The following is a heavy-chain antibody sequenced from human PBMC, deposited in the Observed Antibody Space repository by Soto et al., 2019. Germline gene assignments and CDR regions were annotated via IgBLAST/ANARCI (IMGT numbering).Heavy chain of an antibody. CDR2: IYHTGGT. CDR1: GGSISTNNW. Sequence: SETLSLTCAVSGGSISTNNWWSWVRQPPGKGLEWIGEIYHTGGTNYNPSLKSRVAMSVDKSKNQFSLNLNSVTAADTAVYYCGREKGGGSCGAFDYGGHGT. CDR3: GREKGGGSCGAFDY. J-gene: IGHJ4*01. V-gene: IGHV4-4*02. D-gene: IGHD2-21*01.